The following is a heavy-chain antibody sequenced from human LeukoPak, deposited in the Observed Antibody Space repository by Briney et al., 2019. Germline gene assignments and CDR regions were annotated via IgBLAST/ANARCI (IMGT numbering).Heavy chain of an antibody. CDR3: ARGHLYVGNSGDAFDI. CDR1: GYTFTGYY. D-gene: IGHD4-23*01. V-gene: IGHV1-2*02. Sequence: GASVKVSCKASGYTFTGYYMHWVRQAPGQGLEWMGWIHPNTGGTNSAQKFQGRVTMTRDTSISTAYMELSSLTSDDTAVYYCARGHLYVGNSGDAFDIGGQGTMVTVSS. CDR2: IHPNTGGT. J-gene: IGHJ3*02.